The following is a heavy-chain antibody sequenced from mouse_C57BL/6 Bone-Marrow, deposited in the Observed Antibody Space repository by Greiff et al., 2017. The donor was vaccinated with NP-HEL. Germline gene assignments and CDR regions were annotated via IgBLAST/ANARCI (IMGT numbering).Heavy chain of an antibody. J-gene: IGHJ1*03. CDR3: ARYYYSGPWYFDV. V-gene: IGHV7-3*01. D-gene: IGHD1-1*02. CDR2: IRNKANGYTT. CDR1: GFTFTDYY. Sequence: EVQRVESGGGLVQPGGSLSLSCAASGFTFTDYYMSWVRQPPGKALEWLGFIRNKANGYTTEYSASVKGRFTISRDNSQSILYLQMNALRAEDSATYYCARYYYSGPWYFDVWGTGTTVTVSS.